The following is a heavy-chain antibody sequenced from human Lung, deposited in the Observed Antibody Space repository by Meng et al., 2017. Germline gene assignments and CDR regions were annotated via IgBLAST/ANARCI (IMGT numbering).Heavy chain of an antibody. CDR3: TNDRLNH. Sequence: VPFVASGGGLVPPGGSLILSCAASGFTFTDHWMHCVRQGPGKGLVWVSRINRDGTKPTYADSVKGRFTISRDNAKNTLYLQMNNLRAEDTAFYYCTNDRLNHWGQGALVTVSS. V-gene: IGHV3-74*01. CDR2: INRDGTKP. D-gene: IGHD1-1*01. CDR1: GFTFTDHW. J-gene: IGHJ1*01.